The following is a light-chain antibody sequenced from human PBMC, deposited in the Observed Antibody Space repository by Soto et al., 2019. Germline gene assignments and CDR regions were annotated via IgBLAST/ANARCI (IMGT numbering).Light chain of an antibody. CDR2: WAS. CDR3: QQYYTEGT. Sequence: DIVMTQSPDSLAVSLGERATINCKSSQSVLYSSNNKNYLAWYQQKPGQPPKLLIYWASTRESGVPDRFSGSGSGTDFTLTISSLQAEDVAVYYCQQYYTEGTFGQGTNLEIK. J-gene: IGKJ2*02. V-gene: IGKV4-1*01. CDR1: QSVLYSSNNKNY.